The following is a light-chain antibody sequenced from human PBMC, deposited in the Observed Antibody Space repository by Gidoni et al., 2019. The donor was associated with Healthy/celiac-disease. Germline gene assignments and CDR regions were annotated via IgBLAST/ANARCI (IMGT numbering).Light chain of an antibody. CDR1: QGMSNY. CDR3: QKYNSAPYT. J-gene: IGKJ2*01. V-gene: IGKV1-27*01. CDR2: AAS. Sequence: DIQMTQSTSSLSASVGDRVTITCRASQGMSNYLAWYQQKPGKVPKLLIYAASTLQSGVPSRFSGSVSGTDFTLTSSSLQPEDVATYYCQKYNSAPYTFGQGTKLEIK.